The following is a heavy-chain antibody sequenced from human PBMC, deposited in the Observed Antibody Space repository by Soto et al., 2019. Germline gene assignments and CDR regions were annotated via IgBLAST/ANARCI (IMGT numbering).Heavy chain of an antibody. CDR3: VGFDWGSYFFDY. CDR2: IYYSGIT. J-gene: IGHJ4*02. CDR1: GGSISSSSYY. V-gene: IGHV4-39*01. Sequence: SETLSLTCTVSGGSISSSSYYWAWIRQPPGKGLEWIGTIYYSGITYRTPSLKSRVTISLDTSENQFSLRLDSVTAADTAVYYCVGFDWGSYFFDYWGQGILVTVSS. D-gene: IGHD7-27*01.